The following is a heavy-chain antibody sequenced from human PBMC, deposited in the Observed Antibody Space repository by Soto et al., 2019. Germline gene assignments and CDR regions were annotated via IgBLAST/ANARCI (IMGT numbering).Heavy chain of an antibody. J-gene: IGHJ4*02. V-gene: IGHV1-69*13. Sequence: ASVKVSCKASGYTFTSYDIYWVRQAPGQGLEWMGGIIPIFGTANYAQKFQGRVTITADESANTAYMELSSLRSEDTAMYYCARGGSGYIWFNEYWGQGTLVTVSS. D-gene: IGHD3-22*01. CDR3: ARGGSGYIWFNEY. CDR1: GYTFTSYD. CDR2: IIPIFGTA.